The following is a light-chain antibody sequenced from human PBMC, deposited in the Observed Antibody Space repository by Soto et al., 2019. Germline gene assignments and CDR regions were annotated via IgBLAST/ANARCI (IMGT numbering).Light chain of an antibody. V-gene: IGLV1-51*02. CDR2: ENN. Sequence: QSVLTQPPSVSAAPGQKVTISCSGSSSNIGNNYVSWYQQLPGTAPKLLIYENNKRPSGIPDRFSGSKSGTSATLGSNGLLPWGGADDYCGTWGSRLNPVVLGGGTQLTVL. CDR1: SSNIGNNY. J-gene: IGLJ2*01. CDR3: GTWGSRLNPVV.